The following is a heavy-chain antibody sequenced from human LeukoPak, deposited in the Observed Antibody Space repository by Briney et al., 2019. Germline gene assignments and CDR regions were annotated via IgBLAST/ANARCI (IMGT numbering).Heavy chain of an antibody. CDR3: ARDGHPFDL. Sequence: PGGSLRLSCAASGFRFSSYWMSWVRQAPGKGLEWVANINQDGSEKYYVDSVKGRFTISRDNVKNSLYLQMNSLRAEDTAVYYCARDGHPFDLWGQGTLVTVAS. CDR1: GFRFSSYW. CDR2: INQDGSEK. J-gene: IGHJ4*02. V-gene: IGHV3-7*01.